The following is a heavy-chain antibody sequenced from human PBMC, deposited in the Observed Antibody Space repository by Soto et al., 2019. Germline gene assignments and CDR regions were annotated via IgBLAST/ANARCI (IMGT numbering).Heavy chain of an antibody. CDR1: GYSFTSYW. V-gene: IGHV5-51*01. CDR3: ARRSVAVVAASDAFDI. D-gene: IGHD2-15*01. CDR2: IYPGDSDT. J-gene: IGHJ3*02. Sequence: GESLKISCKGSGYSFTSYWIGWVRQMPGKGLEWMGIIYPGDSDTRYSPSFQGQVTISADKSISTAYLQWSSLKASDTAMYYCARRSVAVVAASDAFDIWGQGKMVTVSS.